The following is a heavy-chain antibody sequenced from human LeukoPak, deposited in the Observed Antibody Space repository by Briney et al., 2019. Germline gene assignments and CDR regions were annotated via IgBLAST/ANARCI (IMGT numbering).Heavy chain of an antibody. D-gene: IGHD2-15*01. Sequence: GGSLRLSCAASGFTFSSYAMHWVRQAPGKGLEWVAVISYDGSNKYYADSVKGRFTISRDNSKNTLYLQMNSLRAEDTAVYYCAREVVDWGQGTMVTVSS. J-gene: IGHJ3*01. CDR1: GFTFSSYA. CDR3: AREVVD. CDR2: ISYDGSNK. V-gene: IGHV3-30-3*01.